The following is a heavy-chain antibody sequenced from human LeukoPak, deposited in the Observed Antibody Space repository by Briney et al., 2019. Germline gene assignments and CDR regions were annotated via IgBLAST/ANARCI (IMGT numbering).Heavy chain of an antibody. Sequence: ASVKVSCKASGYTFTSYGISWVRQAPGQGLEWMGWISAYNGNTNYAQKLQGRVTMTTDTSTSTAYMELRSLRSDDTAVYYCARVDFGILTGHPYAFDIWGQGTMVTVSS. J-gene: IGHJ3*02. CDR1: GYTFTSYG. CDR3: ARVDFGILTGHPYAFDI. D-gene: IGHD3-9*01. CDR2: ISAYNGNT. V-gene: IGHV1-18*01.